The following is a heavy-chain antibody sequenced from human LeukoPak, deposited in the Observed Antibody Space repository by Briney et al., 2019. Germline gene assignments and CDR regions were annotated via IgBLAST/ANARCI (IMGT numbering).Heavy chain of an antibody. V-gene: IGHV3-15*01. J-gene: IGHJ4*02. Sequence: GGSLRLSCAASGFTFSNAWMSWVRQAPGKGLEWVGRIKSKTNGGTTDYAAPVKGRFTISRDDSKNTLYVQMNSLKTEDTAVYYCTTGPYDYGSGAYYHWGQGTLVTVSS. CDR2: IKSKTNGGTT. CDR3: TTGPYDYGSGAYYH. D-gene: IGHD3-10*01. CDR1: GFTFSNAW.